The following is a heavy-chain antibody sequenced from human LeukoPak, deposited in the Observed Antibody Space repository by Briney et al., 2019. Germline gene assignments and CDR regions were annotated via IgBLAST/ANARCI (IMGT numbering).Heavy chain of an antibody. V-gene: IGHV1-2*02. Sequence: ASVKVSCKASGYTFTDYYIHWVRQAPGQGLEWMGWINPNGGGTNFAQRFQGRVTMTRDTSITTVYMELTRLRSDDTAVYYCARENIIGGIIDGEDYWGQGTLVTVSS. D-gene: IGHD3-16*01. CDR3: ARENIIGGIIDGEDY. CDR2: INPNGGGT. CDR1: GYTFTDYY. J-gene: IGHJ4*02.